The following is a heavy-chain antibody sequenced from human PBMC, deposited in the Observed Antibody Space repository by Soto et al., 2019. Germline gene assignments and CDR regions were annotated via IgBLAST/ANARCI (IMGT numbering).Heavy chain of an antibody. D-gene: IGHD2-21*02. CDR3: ASLGVGDWANYYYYYGMDV. Sequence: EVQLLESGGGFVQPGGSLRLSCAATGFTFSVYAMTWVRQAPGKGLEWVSAVTANGGSTYSADSVKGRFTIARDNPKNTLFLQINSLRDEDTAVYYCASLGVGDWANYYYYYGMDVWGQGTTVTVSS. J-gene: IGHJ6*02. CDR2: VTANGGST. V-gene: IGHV3-23*01. CDR1: GFTFSVYA.